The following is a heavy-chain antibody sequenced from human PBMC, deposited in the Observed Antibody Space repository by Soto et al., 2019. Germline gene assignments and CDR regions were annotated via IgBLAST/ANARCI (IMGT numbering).Heavy chain of an antibody. D-gene: IGHD6-6*01. CDR1: GYTFTSYG. J-gene: IGHJ6*02. CDR2: ISAYNGNT. CDR3: ARMWGAAPGRYYYYHYGMDV. Sequence: GASVKVSCKASGYTFTSYGISWVRQAPGQGLEWMGWISAYNGNTNYAQKLQGRVTMTTDTSTSTAYMELRSLRSDDTAVYYCARMWGAAPGRYYYYHYGMDVWGQGTTVTVSS. V-gene: IGHV1-18*01.